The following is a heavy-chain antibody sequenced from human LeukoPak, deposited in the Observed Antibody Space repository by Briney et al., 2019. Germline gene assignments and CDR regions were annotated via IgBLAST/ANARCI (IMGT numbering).Heavy chain of an antibody. CDR2: IKQDGSDK. CDR1: GFTFSTYW. Sequence: TGGSLRLSCAGSGFTFSTYWMSWVRQAPGKGLEWVANIKQDGSDKYYVDSVKGRFTISRDNAKNALYLQMNSLRAEDTAVYYCARDLYDYVWGSYESYWFDPWGQGTLVTVSS. CDR3: ARDLYDYVWGSYESYWFDP. V-gene: IGHV3-7*01. D-gene: IGHD3-16*01. J-gene: IGHJ5*02.